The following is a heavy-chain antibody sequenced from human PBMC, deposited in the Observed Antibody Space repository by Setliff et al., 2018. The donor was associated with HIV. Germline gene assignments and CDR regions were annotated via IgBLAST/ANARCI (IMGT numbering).Heavy chain of an antibody. CDR1: GGSISSYY. CDR3: ARGLSFYDPGGFDY. Sequence: TSETLSLTCTVSGGSISSYYWSWIRQPPGKGLEWIGYIYTGGSTNYNPSLKSRVTISVDTSKNQFSLKLSSVTAADTAVYYCARGLSFYDPGGFDYWGQGTLVTVSS. CDR2: IYTGGST. D-gene: IGHD3-22*01. J-gene: IGHJ4*02. V-gene: IGHV4-4*09.